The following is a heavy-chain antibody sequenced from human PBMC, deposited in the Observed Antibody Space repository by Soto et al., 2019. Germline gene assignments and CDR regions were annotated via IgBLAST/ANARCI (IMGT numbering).Heavy chain of an antibody. CDR3: ARDWKYSSGWADYYYYMDV. V-gene: IGHV3-66*01. CDR2: IYSGGST. J-gene: IGHJ6*03. D-gene: IGHD6-19*01. CDR1: GFTVSSNY. Sequence: GGSLRLSCAASGFTVSSNYMSWVRQAPGKGLEWVSVIYSGGSTYYADSVKGRFTISRDNSKNTLYLQMNSLRAEDTAVYYCARDWKYSSGWADYYYYMDVWGKGTTVTVSS.